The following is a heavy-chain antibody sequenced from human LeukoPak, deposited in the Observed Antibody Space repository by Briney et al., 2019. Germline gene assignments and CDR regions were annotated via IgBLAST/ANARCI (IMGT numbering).Heavy chain of an antibody. CDR2: IYSGGST. Sequence: GGSLRLSCAASGFTFSRSYMTWVRQRPGKGLEWVSVIYSGGSTYYADSVKGRFTISRNNSKNTVSFQMNSLRAEDTAVYYCARVSDGAYFDSWGQGTLVTVSS. J-gene: IGHJ4*02. V-gene: IGHV3-53*01. CDR3: ARVSDGAYFDS. CDR1: GFTFSRSY.